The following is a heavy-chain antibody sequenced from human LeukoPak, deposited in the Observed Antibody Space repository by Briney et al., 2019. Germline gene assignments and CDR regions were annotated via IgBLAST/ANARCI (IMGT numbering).Heavy chain of an antibody. CDR1: EFTFSSYS. CDR3: ARDDCSSTSCYTGGYNWFDP. J-gene: IGHJ5*02. Sequence: PGGSLRLSCAASEFTFSSYSMNWVRQAPGKGLEWVSSISSSSSYIYYADSVKGRFTVSRDNAKNSLYLQMNSLRAEDTAVYYCARDDCSSTSCYTGGYNWFDPWGQGTLVTVSS. D-gene: IGHD2-2*02. V-gene: IGHV3-21*01. CDR2: ISSSSSYI.